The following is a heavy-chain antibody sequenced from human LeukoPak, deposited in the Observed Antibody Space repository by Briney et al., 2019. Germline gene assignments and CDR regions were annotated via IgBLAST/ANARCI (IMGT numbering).Heavy chain of an antibody. CDR1: GGSISSSNW. CDR2: IYHSGST. D-gene: IGHD5-24*01. CDR3: AREGKRLGYNYYGFDY. V-gene: IGHV4-4*02. Sequence: PSETLSLTCAVSGGSISSSNWWSWVRQPPGKGLEWIGEIYHSGSTNYNPSLKSRVTISVDKSKNQFSLELSSVTAADTAVYYCAREGKRLGYNYYGFDYWGQGTLVTVSS. J-gene: IGHJ4*02.